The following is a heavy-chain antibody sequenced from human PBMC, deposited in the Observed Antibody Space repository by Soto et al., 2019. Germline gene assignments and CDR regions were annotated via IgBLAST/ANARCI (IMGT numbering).Heavy chain of an antibody. V-gene: IGHV1-69*01. J-gene: IGHJ4*02. Sequence: QVQLVQSGAEVKKPGSSVKVSCKASGGTFSSYAISWVRQAPGQGLEWMGGIIPIFGTANYAQKFQGRVTMTADEATSTAYMELSSLRSEDTAVYYCASHPKGYNWKGGDYWGQGTLVTVSS. CDR3: ASHPKGYNWKGGDY. D-gene: IGHD1-1*01. CDR2: IIPIFGTA. CDR1: GGTFSSYA.